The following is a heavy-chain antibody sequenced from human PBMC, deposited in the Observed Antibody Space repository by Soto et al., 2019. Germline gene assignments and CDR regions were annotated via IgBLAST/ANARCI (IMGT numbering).Heavy chain of an antibody. CDR1: GFTFSSYA. CDR2: ISYDGSNK. Sequence: QVQLVESGGGVVQPGRSLRLSCAASGFTFSSYAMHWVRQAPGKGLVWVAVISYDGSNKYYADSVKGRFTISRDNSKNTLYLQMNSLRAEDTAVYYCARDGYTYWGQGTLVTVSS. CDR3: ARDGYTY. V-gene: IGHV3-30-3*01. D-gene: IGHD5-12*01. J-gene: IGHJ4*02.